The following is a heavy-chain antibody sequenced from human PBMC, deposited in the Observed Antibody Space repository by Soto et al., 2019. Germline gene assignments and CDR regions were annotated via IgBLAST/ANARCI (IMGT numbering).Heavy chain of an antibody. CDR3: ARAKYCSGGSCYYYFDY. CDR1: GGSFSGYY. V-gene: IGHV4-34*01. Sequence: SLTCAVYGGSFSGYYWSWIRQPPGKGLEWIGEINHSGSTNYNPSLKSRVTISVDTSKNQFSLKLSSVTAADTAVYYCARAKYCSGGSCYYYFDYWGQGTLVTVSS. D-gene: IGHD2-15*01. J-gene: IGHJ4*02. CDR2: INHSGST.